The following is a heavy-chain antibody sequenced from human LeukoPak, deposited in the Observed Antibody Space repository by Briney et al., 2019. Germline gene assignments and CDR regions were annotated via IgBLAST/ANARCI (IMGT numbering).Heavy chain of an antibody. J-gene: IGHJ4*02. CDR2: ISAYNGNT. Sequence: ASVKVSCKASGYTFTSYGISWVRQAPGQGLEWMGWISAYNGNTNYAQKLQGRVTMTTDTSTSTAYMELRSLRSDDTAVYYCARDRTYYGSGSDPDYWGQGTLVTVSS. CDR3: ARDRTYYGSGSDPDY. V-gene: IGHV1-18*01. D-gene: IGHD3-10*01. CDR1: GYTFTSYG.